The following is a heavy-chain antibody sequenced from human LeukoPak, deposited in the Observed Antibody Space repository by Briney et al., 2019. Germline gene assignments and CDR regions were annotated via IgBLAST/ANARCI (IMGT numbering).Heavy chain of an antibody. V-gene: IGHV1-69*13. J-gene: IGHJ4*02. CDR3: ARRNNYNDSSGYYFDY. D-gene: IGHD3-22*01. Sequence: SVKVSCKASGGTFSSYAISWVRQAPGQGLEWMGGIIPIFGTANYAQKFQGRVTITADESTSTAYMELSSLRSEDTAVYYCARRNNYNDSSGYYFDYWGQGTLVTVSS. CDR1: GGTFSSYA. CDR2: IIPIFGTA.